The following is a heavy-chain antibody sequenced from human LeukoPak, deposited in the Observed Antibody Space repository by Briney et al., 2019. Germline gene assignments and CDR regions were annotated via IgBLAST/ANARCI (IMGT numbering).Heavy chain of an antibody. J-gene: IGHJ4*02. CDR3: AKGPEMATMPY. V-gene: IGHV3-30*18. D-gene: IGHD5-24*01. CDR1: GFTFSSYA. Sequence: GGSLRLSCAASGFTFSSYAMSWVRQAPGKGLEWVAVISYDGSNKNYADSVKGRFTISRDNSKNTLYLQMNSLRAEDTAVYYCAKGPEMATMPYWGQGTLVTVSS. CDR2: ISYDGSNK.